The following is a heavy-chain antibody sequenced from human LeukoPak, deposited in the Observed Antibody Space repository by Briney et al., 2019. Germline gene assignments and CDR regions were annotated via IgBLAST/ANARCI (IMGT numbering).Heavy chain of an antibody. CDR2: ISSSSTTI. Sequence: GGSLRLSCSASGFTFSSYSMNWLRQAPGKGLEWVSYISSSSTTIYYGDSVKGRFTISRDNAKNSLYLQMNSLRVADTAVYYCARGPYKDCWSGYSDYWGQGTLVTVSS. CDR3: ARGPYKDCWSGYSDY. D-gene: IGHD3-3*01. J-gene: IGHJ4*02. V-gene: IGHV3-48*01. CDR1: GFTFSSYS.